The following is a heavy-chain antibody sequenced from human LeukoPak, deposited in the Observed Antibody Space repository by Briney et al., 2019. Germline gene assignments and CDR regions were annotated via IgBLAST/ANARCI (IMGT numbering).Heavy chain of an antibody. CDR3: PKVMQDCSGGRCCSH. D-gene: IGHD2-15*01. Sequence: GRSLRLAHAAAGFSFSSYAMSSVRQPPGKWLGLLSAISVSVGSTYYADSVTGRLTISRDNSKNTRYVQIISLRAEDTAVYYGPKVMQDCSGGRCCSHWREGTLVSVCS. CDR2: ISVSVGST. V-gene: IGHV3-23*01. CDR1: GFSFSSYA. J-gene: IGHJ4*02.